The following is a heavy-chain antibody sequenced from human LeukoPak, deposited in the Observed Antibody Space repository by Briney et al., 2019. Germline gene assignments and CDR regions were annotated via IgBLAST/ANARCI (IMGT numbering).Heavy chain of an antibody. D-gene: IGHD3-22*01. CDR2: IFYSGST. V-gene: IGHV4-39*01. CDR3: ARYWGPYDNSGAYFDY. J-gene: IGHJ4*02. Sequence: PSETLSLTCTVSGDSISSSSYYWVWLRQPPGKGLEWIATIFYSGSTYYNPSLKSRVTISVGVSKNKFSLKLSFVTAADTAMYYCARYWGPYDNSGAYFDYWGQGTLVTVSS. CDR1: GDSISSSSYY.